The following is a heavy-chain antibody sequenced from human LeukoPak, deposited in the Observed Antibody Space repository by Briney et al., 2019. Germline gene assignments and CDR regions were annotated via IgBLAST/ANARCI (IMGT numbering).Heavy chain of an antibody. Sequence: SETLSLTCAVYGGSFSGYYWSWIRQPPGKGLEWIGEINHSGSTNYNPSLKSRVTISVDTSKNQFSPKLSSVTAADTAVYYCARRGIAAAGTYYYYMDVWGKGTTVTVSS. CDR1: GGSFSGYY. D-gene: IGHD6-13*01. CDR2: INHSGST. J-gene: IGHJ6*03. V-gene: IGHV4-34*01. CDR3: ARRGIAAAGTYYYYMDV.